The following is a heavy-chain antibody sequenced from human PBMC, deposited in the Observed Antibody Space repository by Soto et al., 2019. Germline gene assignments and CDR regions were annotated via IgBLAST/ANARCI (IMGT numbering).Heavy chain of an antibody. J-gene: IGHJ4*02. CDR2: IHWNSGGM. D-gene: IGHD3-22*01. V-gene: IGHV3-9*01. Sequence: EVQLVESGGGFIQPGRSLRLSCAASGFPFDDYAMHWVRQAPGKGLEWVSGIHWNSGGMGYADSVKGRFTVSRDNAKNSLYLQMNSLRLEDTALYYCVKETGNYYDSSGYYFDYWGQGTLVTVSS. CDR1: GFPFDDYA. CDR3: VKETGNYYDSSGYYFDY.